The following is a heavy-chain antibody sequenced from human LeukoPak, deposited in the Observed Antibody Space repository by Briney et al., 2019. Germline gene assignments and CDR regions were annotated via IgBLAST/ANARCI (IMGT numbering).Heavy chain of an antibody. V-gene: IGHV3-30*18. CDR1: GFTFSSYG. J-gene: IGHJ4*02. CDR3: AKDGSSSGWGLDY. Sequence: GGSLRLSCAASGFTFSSYGMHWVRQAPGKGLEWVAVISYDGSNTYYADSVKGRFTISRDNSKNTLYLQMNSLRAEDTAVYYCAKDGSSSGWGLDYWGQGTLVSVSS. CDR2: ISYDGSNT. D-gene: IGHD6-19*01.